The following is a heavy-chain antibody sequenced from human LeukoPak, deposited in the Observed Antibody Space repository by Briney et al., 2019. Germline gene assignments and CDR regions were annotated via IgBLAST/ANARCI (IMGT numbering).Heavy chain of an antibody. J-gene: IGHJ5*02. V-gene: IGHV3-21*01. Sequence: GGSLRHACAASGFTFDDYAMHWVRQAPGKGLEWVSSISSSSSYIYYADSVKGRFTISRDNAKNSLYLQMNSLRAEDTAVYYCARSPGSIGRWFDPWGQGTLVTVSS. CDR3: ARSPGSIGRWFDP. CDR2: ISSSSSYI. CDR1: GFTFDDYA. D-gene: IGHD6-6*01.